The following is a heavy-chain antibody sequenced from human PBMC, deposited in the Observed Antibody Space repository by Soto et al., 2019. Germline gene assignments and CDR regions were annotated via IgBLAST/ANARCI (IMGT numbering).Heavy chain of an antibody. CDR1: WFTFTSYG. CDR2: ISAYNGNT. CDR3: ARESYYDSSGYSIPTFHY. J-gene: IGHJ4*02. Sequence: ASVEVSCKAFWFTFTSYGISWVRQAPGQGLEWMGWISAYNGNTNYAQKLQGRVAMTTDTSTSTAYMELRSLRSDDTAVYYCARESYYDSSGYSIPTFHYSGQATLVTVSS. D-gene: IGHD3-22*01. V-gene: IGHV1-18*01.